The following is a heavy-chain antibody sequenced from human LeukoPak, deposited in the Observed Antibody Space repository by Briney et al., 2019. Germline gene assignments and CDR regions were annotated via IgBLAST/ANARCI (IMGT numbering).Heavy chain of an antibody. V-gene: IGHV3-23*01. CDR1: GITFSNYV. J-gene: IGHJ4*02. CDR2: ISASGYTT. D-gene: IGHD3-22*01. Sequence: PGGSLRLSCAASGITFSNYVMSWVRQAPGKGLEWVSSISASGYTTYYADSVKGRFTISRDNAKNSLYLQMNSLRDEDTAVYYCARGLYYYDSSGRGYWGQGTLVTVSS. CDR3: ARGLYYYDSSGRGY.